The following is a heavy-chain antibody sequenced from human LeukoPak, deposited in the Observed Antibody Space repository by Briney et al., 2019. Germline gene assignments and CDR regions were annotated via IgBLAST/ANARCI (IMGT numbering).Heavy chain of an antibody. J-gene: IGHJ3*02. CDR2: ISWNSGSI. CDR3: AKDSASSGWFGGAFDI. V-gene: IGHV3-9*01. CDR1: GFTFDDYA. D-gene: IGHD6-19*01. Sequence: GGSLRLSCEGSGFTFDDYALHWVRQAPGKGLEWVSGISWNSGSIDHADSVQGRFTISRDNAKNSLYLQMNSLRPEDTAFYYCAKDSASSGWFGGAFDIWGQGTMVTVSS.